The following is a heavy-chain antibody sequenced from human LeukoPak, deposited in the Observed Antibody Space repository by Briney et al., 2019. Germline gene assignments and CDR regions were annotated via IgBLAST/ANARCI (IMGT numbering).Heavy chain of an antibody. CDR3: ARVAWGLAARLSDY. CDR1: GFTFSSYS. V-gene: IGHV3-21*01. D-gene: IGHD6-6*01. J-gene: IGHJ4*02. CDR2: ISSTSSYI. Sequence: GGSLRLSCAASGFTFSSYSMKWVRQAPGKGREGVSSISSTSSYIYYPDSVNGPFTISRDNAKNSLYLQMNSLRAEDTAVYYCARVAWGLAARLSDYWGQGTLVTASS.